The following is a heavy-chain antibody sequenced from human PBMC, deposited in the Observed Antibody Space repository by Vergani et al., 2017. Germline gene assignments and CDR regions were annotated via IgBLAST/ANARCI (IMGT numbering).Heavy chain of an antibody. V-gene: IGHV3-74*01. J-gene: IGHJ2*01. D-gene: IGHD2-15*01. CDR2: INSDGSST. Sequence: EVQLVESGGGLVQPGGSLRLSCAASGFTFSSYWMHWVRQAPGKGLVWVSRINSDGSSTSYADSVKGRFTISRDNAKNTLYLQMNSLRAEDTAVYYCARGVVVAATSWYFDLWGRGTLVTVSS. CDR1: GFTFSSYW. CDR3: ARGVVVAATSWYFDL.